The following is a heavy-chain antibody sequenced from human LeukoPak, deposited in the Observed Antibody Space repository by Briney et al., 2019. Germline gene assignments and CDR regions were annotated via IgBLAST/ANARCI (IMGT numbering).Heavy chain of an antibody. CDR3: ARGGYIGSSWYSDYYYYMDV. Sequence: SETLSLTCTVSGGSISSSSYYWSWIRQPPGKGLEWIGYIYYSGSTNYNPFLKSRVTISVDTSKNQFSLKLSSVTAADTAVYYCARGGYIGSSWYSDYYYYMDVWGKGTTVTISS. CDR2: IYYSGST. CDR1: GGSISSSSYY. D-gene: IGHD6-13*01. V-gene: IGHV4-61*01. J-gene: IGHJ6*03.